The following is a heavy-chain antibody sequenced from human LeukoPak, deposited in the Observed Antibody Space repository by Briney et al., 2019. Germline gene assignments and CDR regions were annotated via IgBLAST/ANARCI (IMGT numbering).Heavy chain of an antibody. CDR3: ARDLEIGSSSYYFDY. D-gene: IGHD3-3*01. CDR1: GFTFSSYS. V-gene: IGHV3-23*01. CDR2: STASGLST. J-gene: IGHJ4*02. Sequence: GGSLRLSCAASGFTFSSYSMNWVRQAPGKGLEWVSSSTASGLSTYYPDSVRGRFTISRDNFKNTLYLQMNSLRAEDTAVYYCARDLEIGSSSYYFDYWGQGTLVTVSS.